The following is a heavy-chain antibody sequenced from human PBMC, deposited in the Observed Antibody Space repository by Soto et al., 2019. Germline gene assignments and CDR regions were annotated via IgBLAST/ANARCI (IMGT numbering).Heavy chain of an antibody. V-gene: IGHV3-11*01. CDR3: ARDLGYYDSSGYFDY. J-gene: IGHJ4*02. Sequence: GGSLRLSCSASGFTFSDYYMSWIRQAPGKGLEWISYIDSSGSIIYYADSVKGRFTISRDNAKNSLYLQMDSLRAEDTAVYYCARDLGYYDSSGYFDYWGQGTLVTVSS. D-gene: IGHD3-22*01. CDR2: IDSSGSII. CDR1: GFTFSDYY.